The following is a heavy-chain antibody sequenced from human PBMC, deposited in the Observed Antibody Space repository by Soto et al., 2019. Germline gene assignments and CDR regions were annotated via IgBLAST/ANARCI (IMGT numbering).Heavy chain of an antibody. CDR1: GFTVSSNY. CDR3: ARGAATSYYYYGMDV. Sequence: GGSLRLSCAASGFTVSSNYMSWVRQAPGKGLEWVSVIYSGGSTYYADSVKGRFTISRHNSKNTLYLQTNSLRAEDTAVYYCARGAATSYYYYGMDVWGQGTTVTVSS. D-gene: IGHD2-15*01. J-gene: IGHJ6*02. V-gene: IGHV3-53*04. CDR2: IYSGGST.